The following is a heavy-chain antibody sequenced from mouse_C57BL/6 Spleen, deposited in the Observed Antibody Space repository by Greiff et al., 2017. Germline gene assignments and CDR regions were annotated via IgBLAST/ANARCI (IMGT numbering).Heavy chain of an antibody. D-gene: IGHD1-1*01. CDR3: ARDQPHYYGSSYYAMDY. CDR1: GYSITSGYY. Sequence: EVKLLESGPGLVKPSQSLSLTCSVTGYSITSGYYWNWIRQFPGNKLEWMGYISYDGSNNYNPSLKNRISITRDTSKNQFFLKLNSVTTEDTATYYCARDQPHYYGSSYYAMDYWGQGTSVTVSS. V-gene: IGHV3-6*01. J-gene: IGHJ4*01. CDR2: ISYDGSN.